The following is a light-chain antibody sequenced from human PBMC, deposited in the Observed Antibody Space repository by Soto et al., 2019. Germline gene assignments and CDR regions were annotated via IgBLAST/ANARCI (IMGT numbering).Light chain of an antibody. V-gene: IGKV1-12*01. CDR2: AAT. J-gene: IGKJ4*01. Sequence: DIQMTQSPSSVSASVGDRVTITCRASQDISDWLAWHQQKPGKAPKLLIYAATTLHSGVPSRFSGSGSGTDFTLTISSLQPEDFATYYCQQGHTFPLTFGGGTKVDIK. CDR1: QDISDW. CDR3: QQGHTFPLT.